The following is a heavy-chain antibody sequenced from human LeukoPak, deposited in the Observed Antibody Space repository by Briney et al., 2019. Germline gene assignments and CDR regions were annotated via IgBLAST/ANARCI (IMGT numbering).Heavy chain of an antibody. CDR2: ISAYNGNT. CDR3: ARSELRYFDWLPGNFDY. D-gene: IGHD3-9*01. J-gene: IGHJ4*02. Sequence: ASVKVSCKASGYTFTSYGISWVRQAPGQGLEWMGWISAYNGNTNYAQKLQGRVTMTTDTSTSTAYMELRSLRSDDTAVYYCARSELRYFDWLPGNFDYWGQGTLVTVSS. V-gene: IGHV1-18*01. CDR1: GYTFTSYG.